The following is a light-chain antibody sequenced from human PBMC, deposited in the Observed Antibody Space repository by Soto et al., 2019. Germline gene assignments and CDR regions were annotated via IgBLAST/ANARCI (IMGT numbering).Light chain of an antibody. CDR3: QKYDSLPFT. CDR1: QDISNY. Sequence: DIQMTQSPSSLSASERDSVTIPCRASQDISNYLAWFQQRPGKPPKLLIYAASTLESGVPSRFSGGRSGTDFTLSISSLQPEDVATFYCQKYDSLPFTFGPGTKVDI. J-gene: IGKJ3*01. CDR2: AAS. V-gene: IGKV1-27*01.